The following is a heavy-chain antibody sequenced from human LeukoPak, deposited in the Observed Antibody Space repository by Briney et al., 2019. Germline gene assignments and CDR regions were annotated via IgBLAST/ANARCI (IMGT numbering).Heavy chain of an antibody. CDR1: GLTFSSNN. Sequence: GGSLRLSCAASGLTFSSNNMNWVRQAPGKGLEWVSSISGSSNYIYYADSVKGRFTISRDNAKNSLYLQMNSLRAEDTAVYYCANNDYLGYWGQGTLVTVSS. D-gene: IGHD5-24*01. CDR3: ANNDYLGY. V-gene: IGHV3-21*01. CDR2: ISGSSNYI. J-gene: IGHJ4*02.